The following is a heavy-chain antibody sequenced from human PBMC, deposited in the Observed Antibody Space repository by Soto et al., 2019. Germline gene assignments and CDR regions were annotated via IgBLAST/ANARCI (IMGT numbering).Heavy chain of an antibody. V-gene: IGHV4-59*08. CDR3: ARQGGSSGWYLEEAFDI. Sequence: SETLSLTCTVSGGSISSYYWSWIRQPPGKGLEWIGYIYYSGSTNYNPSLKSRVTISVDTSKNQFSLKLSSVTAADTAVYYCARQGGSSGWYLEEAFDIWGQGTMVTVSS. J-gene: IGHJ3*02. CDR1: GGSISSYY. D-gene: IGHD6-19*01. CDR2: IYYSGST.